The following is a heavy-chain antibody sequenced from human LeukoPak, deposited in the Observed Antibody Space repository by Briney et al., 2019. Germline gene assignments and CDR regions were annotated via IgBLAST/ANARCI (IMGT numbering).Heavy chain of an antibody. J-gene: IGHJ4*02. CDR2: ISAYNGNT. D-gene: IGHD1-1*01. CDR3: ARDLVGPGTPWARAPNWEVIDY. CDR1: GYTFTSYG. V-gene: IGHV1-18*01. Sequence: ASVKVSCKASGYTFTSYGISWVRQAPGQGLEWMGWISAYNGNTNYAQKLQGRVTMTTDTSTSTAYMELRSLRSDDTAVYYCARDLVGPGTPWARAPNWEVIDYWGQGTLVTVSS.